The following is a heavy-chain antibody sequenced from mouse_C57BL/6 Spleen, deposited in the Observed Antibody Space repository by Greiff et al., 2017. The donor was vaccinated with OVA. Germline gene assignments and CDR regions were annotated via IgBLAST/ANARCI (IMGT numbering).Heavy chain of an antibody. J-gene: IGHJ3*01. V-gene: IGHV1-18*01. CDR1: GYTFTDYN. CDR2: INPNNGGT. CDR3: ARGTTVVDPPFAY. Sequence: VQLQQSGPELVKPGASVKIPCKASGYTFTDYNMDWVKQSHGKSLEWIGDINPNNGGTIYNQKFKGKATLTVDKSSSTAYMELRSLTSEDPAVYYCARGTTVVDPPFAYWGQGTLVTVSA. D-gene: IGHD1-1*01.